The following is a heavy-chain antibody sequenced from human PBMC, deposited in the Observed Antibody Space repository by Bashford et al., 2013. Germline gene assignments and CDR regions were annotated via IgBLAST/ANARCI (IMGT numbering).Heavy chain of an antibody. CDR2: IYHSGGSA. CDR1: GFTFSDYY. V-gene: IGHV4-59*12. J-gene: IGHJ4*02. Sequence: LRLSCAASGFTFSDYYMSWFRQPPGKGLEWIGFIYHSGGSATYNPSLKSRVIIAVDTSKNQFSLTLSSVTAADTAVYYCARDRGYADYWGQGILVTVSS. CDR3: ARDRGYADY. D-gene: IGHD5-12*01.